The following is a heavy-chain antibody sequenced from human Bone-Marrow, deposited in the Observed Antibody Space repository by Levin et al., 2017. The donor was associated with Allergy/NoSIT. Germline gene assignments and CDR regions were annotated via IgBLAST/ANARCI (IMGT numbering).Heavy chain of an antibody. Sequence: PGGSLRLSCAASGFTFSSYWMSWVRQAPGKGLEWVANIKQDGSEKYYVDSVKGRFTISRDNAKNSLYLQMNSLRAEDTAVYYCARDSLLLGDCSGKGGYDGCYYYYGMDVWGQGTTVTVSS. J-gene: IGHJ6*02. CDR2: IKQDGSEK. D-gene: IGHD3-10*02. CDR1: GFTFSSYW. V-gene: IGHV3-7*01. CDR3: ARDSLLLGDCSGKGGYDGCYYYYGMDV.